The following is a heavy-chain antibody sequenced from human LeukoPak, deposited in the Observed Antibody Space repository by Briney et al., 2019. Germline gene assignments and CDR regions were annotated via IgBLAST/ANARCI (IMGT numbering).Heavy chain of an antibody. V-gene: IGHV3-7*01. CDR2: IKQDGSEK. D-gene: IGHD3-22*01. CDR1: GFTFSSYE. CDR3: ARASYYYDSSGYYFGGYYFDY. Sequence: GGSLRLSCAASGFTFSSYEMNWVRQAPGKGLEWVANIKQDGSEKYYVDSVKGRFTISRDNAKNSLYLQMNSLRAEDTAVYYCARASYYYDSSGYYFGGYYFDYWGQGTLVTVSS. J-gene: IGHJ4*02.